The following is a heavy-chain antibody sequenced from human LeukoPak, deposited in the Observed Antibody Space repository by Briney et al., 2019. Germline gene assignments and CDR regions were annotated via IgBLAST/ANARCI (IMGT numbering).Heavy chain of an antibody. D-gene: IGHD1-1*01. J-gene: IGHJ4*02. CDR2: IIPIFRSA. Sequence: SVKVSCKASGGTFSTYVISWVRQAPGQGLEWMGEIIPIFRSATYAQKFQGRVTITADESTTTAFMDLSSLRSDDTAVYYCARAQYNTWPPAPIDYWGQGTLVTVSS. CDR1: GGTFSTYV. V-gene: IGHV1-69*13. CDR3: ARAQYNTWPPAPIDY.